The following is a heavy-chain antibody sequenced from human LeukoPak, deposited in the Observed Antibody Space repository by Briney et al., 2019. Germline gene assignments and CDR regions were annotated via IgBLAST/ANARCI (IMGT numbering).Heavy chain of an antibody. J-gene: IGHJ5*02. CDR3: ARDVGSGYPDP. CDR1: GGSISSSSYY. D-gene: IGHD3-22*01. CDR2: IYYSGST. Sequence: SETLSLTCTVSGGSISSSSYYWGWIRQPPGKGLEWIGSIYYSGSTYYNPSLKSRVTISVDTSKNQFSLKLSSVTAADTAVYYCARDVGSGYPDPWGQGTLVTVSS. V-gene: IGHV4-39*02.